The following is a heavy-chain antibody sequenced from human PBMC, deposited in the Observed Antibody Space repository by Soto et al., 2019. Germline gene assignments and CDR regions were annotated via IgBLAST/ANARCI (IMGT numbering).Heavy chain of an antibody. CDR2: INPNTGVT. CDR1: GYTCTAFD. Sequence: SGRASGYTCTAFDMNWVRHAPGQGIEWMGSINPNTGVTSHAQNFQDRVTMTRDTSINTAYMELSRLTSDYMAVYYCTTLRLHPWGQGTLVTVSS. CDR3: TTLRLHP. V-gene: IGHV1-2*02. J-gene: IGHJ5*02. D-gene: IGHD2-15*01.